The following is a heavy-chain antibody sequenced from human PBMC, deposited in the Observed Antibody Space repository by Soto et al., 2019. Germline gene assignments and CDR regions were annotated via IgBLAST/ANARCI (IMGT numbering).Heavy chain of an antibody. V-gene: IGHV4-59*01. CDR3: ASHMGNYYYCYVMEV. CDR1: GGSISSYW. D-gene: IGHD7-27*01. J-gene: IGHJ6*04. CDR2: IYYSGST. Sequence: LSISGEVRGGSISSYWWCSIRQNPGKGLEWIGYIYYSGSTNYNPSLKSRVTISVDTSKNQFSLKLSSVTAADTAVYYFASHMGNYYYCYVMEVWGKGTSVTVSS.